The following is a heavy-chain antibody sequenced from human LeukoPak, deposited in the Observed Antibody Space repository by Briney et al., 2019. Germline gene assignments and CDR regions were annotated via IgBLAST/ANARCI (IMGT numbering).Heavy chain of an antibody. CDR1: GFTFSNYY. CDR3: VRRSITGRTDYFDY. V-gene: IGHV3-74*01. Sequence: PGGSLRLSCAASGFTFSNYYMHWVRQASGKGLEWVSRIKSDGTNTNYAASVKGRFTISRDNAKSTLYLQMNNLRAEDTATYYCVRRSITGRTDYFDYWGQGILVTVSS. CDR2: IKSDGTNT. D-gene: IGHD1-20*01. J-gene: IGHJ4*02.